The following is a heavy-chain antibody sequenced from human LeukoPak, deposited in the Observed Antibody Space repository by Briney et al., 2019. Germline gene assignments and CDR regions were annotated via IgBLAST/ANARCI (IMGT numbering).Heavy chain of an antibody. Sequence: GGSLRLSCAASGFTFGRHWMSWVRQAPGKGPEWVANIKEDGSATYYVDSVKGRFTISRDNAKKSLYLQMNSLRAEDTAVYYCARDSPGYLAYDSWGQGTLVTVSS. J-gene: IGHJ4*02. CDR2: IKEDGSAT. D-gene: IGHD1-1*01. CDR1: GFTFGRHW. V-gene: IGHV3-7*04. CDR3: ARDSPGYLAYDS.